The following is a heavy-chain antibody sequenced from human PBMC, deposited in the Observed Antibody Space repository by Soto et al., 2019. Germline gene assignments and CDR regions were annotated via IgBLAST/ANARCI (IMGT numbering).Heavy chain of an antibody. D-gene: IGHD3-10*01. Sequence: PSETLSLTCAVYGGSFSGYYWSWIRQPPGKGLEWIGSIYYSGSTYYNPSLKSRVTISVDTSKNQFSLNLSSVTAADTAVYYCATPSGEGRYGSGSYYNDYYYYGMEVWGQGTTVTVSS. CDR2: IYYSGST. J-gene: IGHJ6*02. CDR3: ATPSGEGRYGSGSYYNDYYYYGMEV. V-gene: IGHV4-34*01. CDR1: GGSFSGYY.